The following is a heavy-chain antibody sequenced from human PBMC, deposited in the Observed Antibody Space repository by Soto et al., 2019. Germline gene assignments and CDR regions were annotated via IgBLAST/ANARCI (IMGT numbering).Heavy chain of an antibody. V-gene: IGHV3-21*03. CDR1: GFTFSPYN. D-gene: IGHD5-12*01. Sequence: EVQLVESGGGLVKPGGSLRLSCAASGFTFSPYNMNWVRQAPGKGLEWVASISSTSVYMYYANSLQGRFTISRANAKSSLYLQVNGLRAEDTCVYYCASWWLRDRWMYWGQGTLVTVSS. CDR2: ISSTSVYM. CDR3: ASWWLRDRWMY. J-gene: IGHJ4*02.